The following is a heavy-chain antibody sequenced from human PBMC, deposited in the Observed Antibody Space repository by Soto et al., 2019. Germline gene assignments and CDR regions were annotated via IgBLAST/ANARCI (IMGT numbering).Heavy chain of an antibody. CDR1: GFTFSSYA. D-gene: IGHD3-10*01. Sequence: EVQLLESGGGLVQPGGSLSLSCAASGFTFSSYAMSWVRQAPGKGLEWVSDIIGSGGSTYYADSVKGRFTISRDNSKNTRYLQMNSLRAEDTSVYYCAKASGWFGEFDYWGQATLFTVSS. J-gene: IGHJ4*02. V-gene: IGHV3-23*01. CDR3: AKASGWFGEFDY. CDR2: IIGSGGST.